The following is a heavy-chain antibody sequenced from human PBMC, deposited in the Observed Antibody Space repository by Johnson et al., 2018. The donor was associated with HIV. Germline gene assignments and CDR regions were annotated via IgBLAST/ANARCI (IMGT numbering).Heavy chain of an antibody. Sequence: VQLVESGGGVVRPGGSLRLSCAASGFTFDDYGMSWVRQAPGKGLEWVSGIKWNGGTTGYADSVRGRFTISRDNAKNSLYLQMNSLRAEDTAVYYCARALYYYDRGDAFDIWGQGTMVTVSS. CDR3: ARALYYYDRGDAFDI. CDR2: IKWNGGTT. CDR1: GFTFDDYG. D-gene: IGHD3-22*01. J-gene: IGHJ3*02. V-gene: IGHV3-20*04.